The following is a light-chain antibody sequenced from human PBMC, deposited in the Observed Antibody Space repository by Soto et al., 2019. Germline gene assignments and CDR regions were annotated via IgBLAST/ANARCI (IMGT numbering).Light chain of an antibody. J-gene: IGLJ1*01. CDR1: SSNIGAGYD. CDR2: GNS. V-gene: IGLV1-40*01. CDR3: QSYDSSLSL. Sequence: QPALKQPPSGYGAPGQRVTISCTGSSSNIGAGYDVHWYQQLPGTAPKLLIYGNSNRPSGVPDRFSGSKSGTSASLAITGLQAEDEADYYCQSYDSSLSLFGTGTKFTVL.